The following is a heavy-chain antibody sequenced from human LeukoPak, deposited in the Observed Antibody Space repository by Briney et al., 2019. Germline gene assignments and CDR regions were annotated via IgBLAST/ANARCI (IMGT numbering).Heavy chain of an antibody. D-gene: IGHD5-18*01. J-gene: IGHJ4*02. V-gene: IGHV1-2*04. Sequence: ASVKVSCKASGYTFTGYYMHWVRQAPGQGLEWMGWINPNSGGTNYAQKFQGWVTMTRDTSISTTYMELSGLSSDDTAVYYCAGRPDTGSIPLFDYWGQGTLVTVSS. CDR2: INPNSGGT. CDR1: GYTFTGYY. CDR3: AGRPDTGSIPLFDY.